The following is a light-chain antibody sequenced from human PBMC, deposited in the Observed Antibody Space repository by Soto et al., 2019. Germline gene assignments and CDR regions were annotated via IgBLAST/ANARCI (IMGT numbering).Light chain of an antibody. CDR3: QQYGSSPT. V-gene: IGKV3-20*01. CDR2: GAS. J-gene: IGKJ5*01. CDR1: QSVSSN. Sequence: EIVMTQSPATLSVSPGERCTLSCRASQSVSSNLAWYQQKPGQAPRLLIYGASTRATGIPDRFSGSGSGTDFTLTISRLEPEDFAVYYCQQYGSSPTFGQGTRLEIK.